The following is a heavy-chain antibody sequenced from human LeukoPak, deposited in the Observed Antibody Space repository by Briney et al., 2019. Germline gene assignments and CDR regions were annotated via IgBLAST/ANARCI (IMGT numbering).Heavy chain of an antibody. CDR3: ARDGGTAGYSSGSDY. CDR2: VSCNNGDT. J-gene: IGHJ4*02. Sequence: GAAVKVSCKASGYTFTSNGITWVRHAPGQGLEWGGGVSCNNGDTRYAQKFQSRVTVTTDTSTSTAYMELRSLRSDDTAVYYCARDGGTAGYSSGSDYWGQGTLVTVSS. D-gene: IGHD5-18*01. CDR1: GYTFTSNG. V-gene: IGHV1-18*01.